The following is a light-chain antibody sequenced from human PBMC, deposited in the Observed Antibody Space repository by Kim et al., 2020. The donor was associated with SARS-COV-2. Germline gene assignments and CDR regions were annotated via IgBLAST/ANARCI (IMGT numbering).Light chain of an antibody. Sequence: DIQMTQSPSSLSASVGDRVTITCRASQCISKDLAWYQQKPGNAPKLLIFAASALQSGVPTRFSGSGSGTDFTLTISSLQPEDVATYYCQKYNGAPWTFGQGTKVDIK. V-gene: IGKV1-27*01. CDR2: AAS. J-gene: IGKJ1*01. CDR1: QCISKD. CDR3: QKYNGAPWT.